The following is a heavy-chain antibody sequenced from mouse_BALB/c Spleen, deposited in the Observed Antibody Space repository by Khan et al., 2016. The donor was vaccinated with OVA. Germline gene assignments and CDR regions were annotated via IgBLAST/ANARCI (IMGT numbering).Heavy chain of an antibody. CDR3: ARRGYDYGRGALFAY. Sequence: QMQLEESGPGLVQPSQSLSITCTVSGFSLNNYSVHWVRQSPGKGLEWLGVIWSAGSTDYNAAFISRLTISKDNSRSQVFFKMNSLQSNDTAIYXWARRGYDYGRGALFAYWGQGTLVTVSA. CDR1: GFSLNNYS. J-gene: IGHJ3*01. CDR2: IWSAGST. D-gene: IGHD2-4*01. V-gene: IGHV2-2*03.